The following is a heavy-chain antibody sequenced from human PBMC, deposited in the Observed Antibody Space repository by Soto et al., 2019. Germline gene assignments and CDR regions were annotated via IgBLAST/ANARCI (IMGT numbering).Heavy chain of an antibody. CDR1: GGSITSSSHF. Sequence: SETLSLTCSASGGSITSSSHFWGWLRQPPGKGLEWIGSIYHGGSTYYNPSLNSRVTLSIDMTNNHVSLILNSVTAADTAVYYCARVGPWVPYYYDSSPYTFENWFDPWGQGTLVTVSS. D-gene: IGHD3-22*01. CDR3: ARVGPWVPYYYDSSPYTFENWFDP. V-gene: IGHV4-39*02. J-gene: IGHJ5*02. CDR2: IYHGGST.